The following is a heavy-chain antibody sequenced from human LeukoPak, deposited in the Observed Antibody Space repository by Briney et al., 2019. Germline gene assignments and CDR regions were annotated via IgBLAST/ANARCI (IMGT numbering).Heavy chain of an antibody. V-gene: IGHV4-4*07. CDR2: IYTSGTT. J-gene: IGHJ4*02. CDR3: AGGRSSVLGY. D-gene: IGHD6-19*01. CDR1: GGSISSYY. Sequence: PSETLSLTCTVSGGSISSYYWSWIRQPAGKGLEWIGRIYTSGTTYYNPSLKSRVTISVDTSKNQFSLKLSSVTAADTAVYYCAGGRSSVLGYWGQGTLVTVSS.